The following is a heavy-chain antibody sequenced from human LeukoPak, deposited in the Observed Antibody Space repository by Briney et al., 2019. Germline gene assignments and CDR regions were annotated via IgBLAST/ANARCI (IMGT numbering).Heavy chain of an antibody. CDR2: IIPIFGTA. V-gene: IGHV1-69*13. Sequence: LVASVKVSCKASGGTFSSYAISWVRQAPGQGLEWMGGIIPIFGTANYAQKFQGRVTITAGESTSTAYMELSSLRSEDTAVYYCAREIVPAATQGWFDPWGQGTLVTVSS. CDR3: AREIVPAATQGWFDP. J-gene: IGHJ5*02. CDR1: GGTFSSYA. D-gene: IGHD2-2*01.